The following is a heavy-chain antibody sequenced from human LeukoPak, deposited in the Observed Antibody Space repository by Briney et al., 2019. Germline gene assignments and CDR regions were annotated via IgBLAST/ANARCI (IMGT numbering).Heavy chain of an antibody. CDR1: GYIFINHG. D-gene: IGHD3-16*01. CDR2: ISAYNGRT. J-gene: IGHJ4*02. Sequence: ASVKVSCKASGYIFINHGIAWVRQAPGQGLQYMGRISAYNGRTDYAQNLQGRVTMTTDTATTTAYMELRSLTPDDTAVYFCARWGASPNDFWGQGTLVTVSS. CDR3: ARWGASPNDF. V-gene: IGHV1-18*01.